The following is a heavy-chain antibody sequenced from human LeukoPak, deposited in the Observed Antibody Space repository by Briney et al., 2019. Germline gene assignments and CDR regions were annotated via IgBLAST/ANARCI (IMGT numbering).Heavy chain of an antibody. J-gene: IGHJ6*03. Sequence: VASVKVSCKASGYTFIGYYMHWVRQAPGQGLEWMGWINPNSGGTSYAQKFQGRVTVTSDTSISTVYMELSRLRSDDTAVYYCARADYSSTWSHDYYYMDVWGKGTTVTVSS. CDR3: ARADYSSTWSHDYYYMDV. D-gene: IGHD6-13*01. CDR2: INPNSGGT. CDR1: GYTFIGYY. V-gene: IGHV1-2*02.